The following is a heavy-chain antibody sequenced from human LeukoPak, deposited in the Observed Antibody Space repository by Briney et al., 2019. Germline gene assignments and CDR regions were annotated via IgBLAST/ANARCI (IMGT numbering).Heavy chain of an antibody. CDR1: GYTFTPSY. V-gene: IGHV1-2*02. CDR2: INPSSGGT. CDR3: ARASYNDY. Sequence: ASVKVSCTASGYTFTPSYIHWVRQAPGQGLEWMGWINPSSGGTTYAQNFQGRVTMTRDTSISTAYMELSSLRSDDTAVYYCARASYNDYWGQGTLVTVSS. D-gene: IGHD5-24*01. J-gene: IGHJ4*02.